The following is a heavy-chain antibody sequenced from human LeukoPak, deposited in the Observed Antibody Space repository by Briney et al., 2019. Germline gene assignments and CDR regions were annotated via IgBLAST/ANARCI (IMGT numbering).Heavy chain of an antibody. V-gene: IGHV3-21*01. CDR3: ARDEGGWYVNWFDP. J-gene: IGHJ5*02. Sequence: GGSLRLSCAASGFTFSSYSMNWVRQAPGKGLEWVSSISSSSSYIYYADSVKGRFTISRDNAKNSLYLQMNSLRAEDTAVYYCARDEGGWYVNWFDPWGQGTLVTVSS. CDR1: GFTFSSYS. CDR2: ISSSSSYI. D-gene: IGHD6-19*01.